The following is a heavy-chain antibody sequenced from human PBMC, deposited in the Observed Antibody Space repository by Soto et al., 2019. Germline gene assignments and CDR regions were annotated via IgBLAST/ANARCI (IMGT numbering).Heavy chain of an antibody. CDR2: VKDGGHT. Sequence: QVQLQQWGAGLLKPSETLSLNCAVTGGSLSGYYWSWIRQPPGKGLEWIGEVKDGGHTNYSPSLRGRVTISSDTANNPFSLRLYSVTAADTGVYYCARGQEGVVATHWDQGSLVTVSS. CDR3: ARGQEGVVATH. J-gene: IGHJ4*02. CDR1: GGSLSGYY. V-gene: IGHV4-34*01. D-gene: IGHD5-12*01.